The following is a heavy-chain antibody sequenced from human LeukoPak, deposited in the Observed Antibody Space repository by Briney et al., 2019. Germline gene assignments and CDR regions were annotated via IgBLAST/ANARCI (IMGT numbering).Heavy chain of an antibody. V-gene: IGHV3-23*01. CDR2: IGGSGGIT. CDR3: AKDPVQRWLQSRYFDY. J-gene: IGHJ4*02. CDR1: GFTFSAYA. Sequence: GGSLRLSCAASGFTFSAYAISWVRQAPGKGLEWVSAIGGSGGITYYADSVKGRFTISRDNPKNTLYLQMNSLRAEDTAVYYCAKDPVQRWLQSRYFDYWGQGTLVTVSS. D-gene: IGHD5-24*01.